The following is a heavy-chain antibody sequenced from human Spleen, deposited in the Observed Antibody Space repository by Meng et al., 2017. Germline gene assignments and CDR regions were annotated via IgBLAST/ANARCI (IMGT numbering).Heavy chain of an antibody. CDR1: GFTFSNAW. D-gene: IGHD6-13*01. V-gene: IGHV3-15*01. J-gene: IGHJ4*02. CDR3: ATGAAAADH. CDR2: IKRNSDGGTI. Sequence: EVQLVGSGGGLVKPGGSLRLSCAASGFTFSNAWMSWVRQAPGKGLEWVGRIKRNSDGGTIDYAAPVKGRFTISRDDSKNTLYLQMDSLITEDTAVYFCATGAAAADHWGQGTLVTVSS.